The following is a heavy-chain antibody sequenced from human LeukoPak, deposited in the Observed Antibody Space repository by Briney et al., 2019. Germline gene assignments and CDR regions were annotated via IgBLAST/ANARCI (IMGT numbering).Heavy chain of an antibody. Sequence: ASVKVSCKASGYTFTSYDINWVRQATGQGLEWMGGIIPIFGTANYAQKFQGRVTITADESTSTAYMELSSLRSEDTAVYYCARDKRVVPAASWFDPWGQGTLVTVSS. V-gene: IGHV1-69*13. CDR2: IIPIFGTA. CDR3: ARDKRVVPAASWFDP. J-gene: IGHJ5*02. CDR1: GYTFTSYD. D-gene: IGHD2-2*01.